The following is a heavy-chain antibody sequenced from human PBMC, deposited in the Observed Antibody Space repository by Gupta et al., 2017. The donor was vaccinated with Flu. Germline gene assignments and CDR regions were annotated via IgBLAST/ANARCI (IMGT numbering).Heavy chain of an antibody. V-gene: IGHV3-23*01. Sequence: QAPGKGLEWVSGISGSGGTTYYADSVKGRFIISRDNSKNTLYLLMKSLRAEDTAVYYCARVYYYDTSGYPPRYYYYGMDVWGQGTTVTVSS. CDR3: ARVYYYDTSGYPPRYYYYGMDV. J-gene: IGHJ6*02. D-gene: IGHD3-22*01. CDR2: ISGSGGTT.